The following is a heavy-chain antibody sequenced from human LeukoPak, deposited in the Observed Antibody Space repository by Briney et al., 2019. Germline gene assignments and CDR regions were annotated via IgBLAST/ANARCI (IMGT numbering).Heavy chain of an antibody. J-gene: IGHJ4*02. CDR3: ARDFGQWQLNGGYYFDY. CDR1: GFTFDDYA. D-gene: IGHD1-26*01. Sequence: GGSLRLSCAASGFTFDDYAMHWVRQAPGKGLEWVSGISWNSGSIGYADSVKGRFTISRDNAKNSLYLQMNSLRAEDTALYYCARDFGQWQLNGGYYFDYWGQGTLVTVSS. CDR2: ISWNSGSI. V-gene: IGHV3-9*01.